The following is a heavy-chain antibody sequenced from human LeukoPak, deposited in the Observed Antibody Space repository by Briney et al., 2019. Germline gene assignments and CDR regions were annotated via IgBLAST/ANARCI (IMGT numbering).Heavy chain of an antibody. CDR3: ARLYGSGSSLYFDY. Sequence: SETLSLTCTVSGDSISSGDYYWSWIRQPAGKGLEWIGRISSSGSTNYNPSLKSRVTISVDTSKNQFSLKLSSVTAADTAVYYCARLYGSGSSLYFDYWGQGTLVTVSS. CDR2: ISSSGST. CDR1: GDSISSGDYY. V-gene: IGHV4-61*02. D-gene: IGHD3-10*01. J-gene: IGHJ4*02.